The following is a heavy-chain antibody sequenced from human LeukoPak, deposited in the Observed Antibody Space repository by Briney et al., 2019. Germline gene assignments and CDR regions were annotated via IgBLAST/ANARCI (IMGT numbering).Heavy chain of an antibody. CDR1: GFTFSNAW. J-gene: IGHJ4*02. CDR3: TTDRPFRHSGYKYFDY. D-gene: IGHD5-12*01. V-gene: IGHV3-15*01. Sequence: GGSLRLSCAASGFTFSNAWMSWVRQAPGKGLEWVGRIKSKTDGGTTDYAAPVKGRFTISRDDSKNTLYLQMNSLKTEDTAVYYCTTDRPFRHSGYKYFDYWGQGTLVTVSS. CDR2: IKSKTDGGTT.